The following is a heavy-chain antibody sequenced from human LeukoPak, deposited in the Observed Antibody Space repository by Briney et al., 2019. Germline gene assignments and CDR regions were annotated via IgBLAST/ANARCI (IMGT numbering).Heavy chain of an antibody. Sequence: QPGGSLRLSCAASGFTVSSNYMSWVRQAPGKGLEWVSIIYSGGSTYYADSVKGRFTISRDSSKNMLSLQLSSLRTEDTAVYYCANNYIDNSFQYWGQGTLVTVSS. D-gene: IGHD4-11*01. CDR3: ANNYIDNSFQY. V-gene: IGHV3-66*01. CDR1: GFTVSSNY. J-gene: IGHJ4*02. CDR2: IYSGGST.